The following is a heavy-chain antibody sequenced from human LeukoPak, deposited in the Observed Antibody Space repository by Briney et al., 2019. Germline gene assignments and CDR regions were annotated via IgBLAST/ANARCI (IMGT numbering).Heavy chain of an antibody. J-gene: IGHJ4*02. V-gene: IGHV4-59*08. Sequence: SETLSLTCTVSGGSISSYYWSWIRQPPGKGLEWIGYVYYSGSTNYNPSLKSRVTISVDMPKNHFSLKLSSVSAAETAVYSCARSIIGTRSKFDYWGQGTLVTVSS. CDR1: GGSISSYY. CDR3: ARSIIGTRSKFDY. CDR2: VYYSGST. D-gene: IGHD1/OR15-1a*01.